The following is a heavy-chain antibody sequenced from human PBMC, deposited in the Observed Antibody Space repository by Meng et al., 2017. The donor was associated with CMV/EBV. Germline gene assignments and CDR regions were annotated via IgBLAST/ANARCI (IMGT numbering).Heavy chain of an antibody. Sequence: QGQRQDLGAGLVQPSETLSLPCSVSGGFFSGFFWTWIRQPAGKGLEWIGRIYSTGGTNYNPSFESRVTISLDGSNNQFSLKLNSVTAADTAIYYCARERGDDSGYNFDSWGQGTLVTVSS. CDR1: GGFFSGFF. D-gene: IGHD3-22*01. CDR3: ARERGDDSGYNFDS. J-gene: IGHJ4*02. V-gene: IGHV4-4*07. CDR2: IYSTGGT.